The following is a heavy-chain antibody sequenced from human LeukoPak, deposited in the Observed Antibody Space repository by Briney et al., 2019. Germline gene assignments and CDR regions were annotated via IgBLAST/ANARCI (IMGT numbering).Heavy chain of an antibody. Sequence: GGSLRLSCAASGFTFSSYSMNWVRQAPGKGLEWVSSISSSSSYIYYADSVKGRVTISRDNAKNSLYLQMNCLRAEDSAVYYCARGSLWCGKLSPGDVWGKGTTVTVSS. CDR3: ARGSLWCGKLSPGDV. CDR1: GFTFSSYS. CDR2: ISSSSSYI. J-gene: IGHJ6*04. D-gene: IGHD3-10*01. V-gene: IGHV3-21*01.